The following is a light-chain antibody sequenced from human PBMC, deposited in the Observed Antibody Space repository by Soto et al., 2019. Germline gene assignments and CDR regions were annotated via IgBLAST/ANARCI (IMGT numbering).Light chain of an antibody. J-gene: IGLJ1*01. CDR3: QSYDSSNSYV. V-gene: IGLV6-57*04. CDR2: EDN. CDR1: SGSIASNY. Sequence: NFMLTQPHSVSESPGKTVTISCTRSSGSIASNYVQWYQQCPGSAPTTVIYEDNQRPSGVPDRFSGSIDSSSNSASLTISGLKTEDEADYYCQSYDSSNSYVFGTGTKVTVL.